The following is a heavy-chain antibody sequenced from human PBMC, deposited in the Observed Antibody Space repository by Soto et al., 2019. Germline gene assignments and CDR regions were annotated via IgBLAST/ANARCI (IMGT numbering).Heavy chain of an antibody. D-gene: IGHD2-2*01. J-gene: IGHJ1*01. V-gene: IGHV3-48*03. CDR1: RFTFSRYE. Sequence: GGSLRLSCAASRFTFSRYEMHGGRQAPGKGLEWVSYISSSGSTVYYADSVKGRFTISRDNTRNSLYLQMNSLRDEDTALYYCVRYCSTTLCNGVAPRLFAYWGQGTPVTVSS. CDR3: VRYCSTTLCNGVAPRLFAY. CDR2: ISSSGSTV.